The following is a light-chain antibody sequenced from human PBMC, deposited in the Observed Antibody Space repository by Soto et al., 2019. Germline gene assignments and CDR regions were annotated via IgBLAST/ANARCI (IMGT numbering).Light chain of an antibody. CDR2: SAS. V-gene: IGKV1-39*01. Sequence: TQSPDTLSLSPGERATLSCRASQTISSHLNWYQQKPGIAPKLLIYSASSLQSGVPSRFSGSGSGTDFTLTISTLQPEDFATYYCQQYYSTPITFGQGTRLEIK. CDR3: QQYYSTPIT. CDR1: QTISSH. J-gene: IGKJ5*01.